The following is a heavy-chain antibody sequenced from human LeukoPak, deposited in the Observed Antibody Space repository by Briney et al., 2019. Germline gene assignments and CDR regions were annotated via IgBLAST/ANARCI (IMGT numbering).Heavy chain of an antibody. Sequence: GASVKVSCKASGYTFTSYGISWVRQAPGQGLEWMGRINPNSGGTNYAQKFQGRVTMTRDTSISTAYMELSRLRSDDTAVYYCARDSLPIAAAGGPPDYWGQGTLVTVSS. CDR3: ARDSLPIAAAGGPPDY. V-gene: IGHV1-2*06. CDR2: INPNSGGT. J-gene: IGHJ4*02. D-gene: IGHD6-13*01. CDR1: GYTFTSYG.